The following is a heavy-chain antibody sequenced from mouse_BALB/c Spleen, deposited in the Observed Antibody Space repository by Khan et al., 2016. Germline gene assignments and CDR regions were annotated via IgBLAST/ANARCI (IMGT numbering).Heavy chain of an antibody. Sequence: EVKLLESGPGLVKPSQSLSLTCTVTGYSITSDYAWNWIRQFPGNKLEWMGYISYSGSTSYNPSLKSRISITRDTSKNQFFLQLNSVATEDTATYCCARYDYDRGYFVYWGQGTTLTVSS. CDR2: ISYSGST. CDR1: GYSITSDYA. V-gene: IGHV3-2*02. CDR3: ARYDYDRGYFVY. J-gene: IGHJ2*01. D-gene: IGHD2-4*01.